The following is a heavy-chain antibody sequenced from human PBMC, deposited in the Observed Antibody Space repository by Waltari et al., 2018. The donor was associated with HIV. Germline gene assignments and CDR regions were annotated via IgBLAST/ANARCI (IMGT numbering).Heavy chain of an antibody. CDR1: GFSLITSGVS. CDR2: IYWDNNK. J-gene: IGHJ4*02. D-gene: IGHD4-4*01. Sequence: QITLKESGPTLVKPTQTLTLTCSFSGFSLITSGVSVGWIRQPQGKALEWLALIYWDNNKSYSPSRKSRPTITNDTSKNQVVLTMTNMDPVDTATYYCAHRLSNYGYFDYWGQGTLVTVSS. V-gene: IGHV2-5*02. CDR3: AHRLSNYGYFDY.